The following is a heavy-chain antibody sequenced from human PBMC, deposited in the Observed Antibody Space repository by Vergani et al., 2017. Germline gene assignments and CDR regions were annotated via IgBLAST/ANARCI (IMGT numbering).Heavy chain of an antibody. CDR1: GGSISSSSYY. CDR2: IYYSGST. V-gene: IGHV4-39*01. D-gene: IGHD6-19*01. J-gene: IGHJ3*02. Sequence: QLQLQESGPGLVKPSETLSLTCTVSGGSISSSSYYWGWIRQPPGKGLEGIGNIYYSGSTYYNPSLKSRVTISVDTSKNQFSLKLSSVTAADTAVYYCARGYSSGWHDAFDIWGQGTMVTVAS. CDR3: ARGYSSGWHDAFDI.